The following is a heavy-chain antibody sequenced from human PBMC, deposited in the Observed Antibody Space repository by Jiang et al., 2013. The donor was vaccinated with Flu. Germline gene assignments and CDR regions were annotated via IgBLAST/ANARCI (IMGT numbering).Heavy chain of an antibody. Sequence: GSLRLSCAASGLNFSVDYMSWIRQAPGKGLEWISYISHTGSIIYYSDSVRGRFTISRDNAKKSVHLEMNTLRVEDTAIYYCARVETSSGYDAARVDHWGQGTLVTVSS. CDR3: ARVETSSGYDAARVDH. V-gene: IGHV3-11*04. CDR1: GLNFSVDY. CDR2: ISHTGSII. D-gene: IGHD6-19*01. J-gene: IGHJ4*02.